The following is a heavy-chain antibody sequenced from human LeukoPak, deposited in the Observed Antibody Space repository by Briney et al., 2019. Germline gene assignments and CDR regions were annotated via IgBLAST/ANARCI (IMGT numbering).Heavy chain of an antibody. CDR3: ANQARRTGYYFDN. V-gene: IGHV3-23*01. CDR1: GFTFSRYA. J-gene: IGHJ4*02. CDR2: ISSSGGST. Sequence: GGSLRLSCAASGFTFSRYAMSWVRRAPGKGLEWVSSISSSGGSTFYADSMKGRFTVSRDNSKNTLYLQMSSLRAEDTAVYYCANQARRTGYYFDNWGQGTLVTVSS.